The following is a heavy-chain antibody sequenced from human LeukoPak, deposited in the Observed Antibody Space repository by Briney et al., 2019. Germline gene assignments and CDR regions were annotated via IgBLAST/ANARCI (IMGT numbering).Heavy chain of an antibody. Sequence: GGSLRLSCAASGFTFSYFGMHWVRQAPGKGLEWVAVISYDGSKKYYADSVKGRFTISRDNSENTLYLQMNSLRAEDTALYYCARVNQQYYYGSGIYRFYYYGMDVWGQGTTVTVSS. J-gene: IGHJ6*02. V-gene: IGHV3-30*03. D-gene: IGHD3-10*01. CDR1: GFTFSYFG. CDR2: ISYDGSKK. CDR3: ARVNQQYYYGSGIYRFYYYGMDV.